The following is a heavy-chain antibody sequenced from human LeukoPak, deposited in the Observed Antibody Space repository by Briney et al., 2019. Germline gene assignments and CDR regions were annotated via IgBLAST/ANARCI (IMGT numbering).Heavy chain of an antibody. CDR1: GFTFSRYA. CDR2: ICGSGGST. Sequence: TGGSLRLSCAASGFTFSRYAMSWVPQAPGKGLEWVSAICGSGGSTYSADSVKGRFTISRDNSNNKLYLKINSLRAEDTAVYYCAKVLWFGELYDAFDIWAKGQWSPSLQ. J-gene: IGHJ3*02. V-gene: IGHV3-23*01. D-gene: IGHD3-10*01. CDR3: AKVLWFGELYDAFDI.